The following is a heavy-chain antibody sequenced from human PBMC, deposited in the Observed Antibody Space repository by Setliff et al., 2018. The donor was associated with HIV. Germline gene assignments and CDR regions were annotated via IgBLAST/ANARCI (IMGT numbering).Heavy chain of an antibody. CDR2: LSPSGTT. CDR3: ASCFVTTVTNQDY. D-gene: IGHD4-17*01. CDR1: GGSFSNYY. Sequence: PSETLSLTCTVYGGSFSNYYTNWIRQPPGKGLEWIGELSPSGTTRSNPSLQSRVTISLDTSNNQFSLKLTSVTAADTAMYYCASCFVTTVTNQDYWGQGTPVTVSS. V-gene: IGHV4-34*01. J-gene: IGHJ4*02.